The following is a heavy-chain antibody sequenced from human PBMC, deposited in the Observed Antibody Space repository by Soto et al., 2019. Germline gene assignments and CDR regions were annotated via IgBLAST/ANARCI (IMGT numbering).Heavy chain of an antibody. CDR1: GFTFISYG. J-gene: IGHJ4*02. V-gene: IGHV3-33*01. CDR3: ASRSPALDY. Sequence: PVGSLRLSCAAAGFTFISYGMHWVRKAPGKGLEWVAVIWYDGGNKYYADFVKGRFTISRDNSKNTLYLQMNSLRAEDTAVYYCASRSPALDYWGQGTLVTVSS. D-gene: IGHD2-2*01. CDR2: IWYDGGNK.